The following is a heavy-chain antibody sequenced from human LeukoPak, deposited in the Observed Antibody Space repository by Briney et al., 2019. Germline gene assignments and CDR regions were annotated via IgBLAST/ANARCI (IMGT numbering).Heavy chain of an antibody. CDR1: GLTFTSHG. V-gene: IGHV3-33*05. D-gene: IGHD3-10*01. CDR2: ISLDGSRK. Sequence: TGGSLRLSCAASGLTFTSHGFHWVRQAPGRGLEWLTFISLDGSRKSYADSVKGRSTFSRDDSKNTLYLEMNSLRAEDTATYYCARDRAVSWLDSWGLGTLVTVSS. J-gene: IGHJ5*01. CDR3: ARDRAVSWLDS.